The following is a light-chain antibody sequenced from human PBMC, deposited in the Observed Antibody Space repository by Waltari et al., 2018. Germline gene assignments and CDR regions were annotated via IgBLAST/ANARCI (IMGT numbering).Light chain of an antibody. CDR3: QTWGTDMWV. J-gene: IGLJ3*02. Sequence: QLVVTQSPSASASLGASVKLTCTLSSEHSSYAIAGHQQQPEKGPRSLMRLNSDGSQSKGDGIPYRFSGSSSGSERYLTISSLQSEDEADYYCQTWGTDMWVFGGGTKLTVL. CDR1: SEHSSYA. CDR2: LNSDGSQ. V-gene: IGLV4-69*01.